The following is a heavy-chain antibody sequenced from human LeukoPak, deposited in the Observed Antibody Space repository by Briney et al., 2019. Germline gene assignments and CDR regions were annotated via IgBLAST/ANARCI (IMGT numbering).Heavy chain of an antibody. CDR1: GFTFSSCG. D-gene: IGHD3-22*01. J-gene: IGHJ4*02. CDR3: AKRGYMDYDRSSDKSHYFDY. CDR2: ISYDGSHK. V-gene: IGHV3-30*18. Sequence: SGGSLRLSCAASGFTFSSCGMHWVRQAPGKGLEWVAVISYDGSHKYYADSVKGRFTISRDNSKNTLYLQMDSLRAEDTAVYYCAKRGYMDYDRSSDKSHYFDYWGQGTLVTVSS.